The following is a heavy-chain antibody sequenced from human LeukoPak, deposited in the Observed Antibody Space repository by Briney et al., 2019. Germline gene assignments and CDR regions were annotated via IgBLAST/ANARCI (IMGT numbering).Heavy chain of an antibody. CDR1: GGSFSGYY. D-gene: IGHD3-9*01. J-gene: IGHJ6*02. V-gene: IGHV4-34*01. CDR2: INHSGST. CDR3: AREEDDILTGYYLPMDV. Sequence: SETLSLTCAVYGGSFSGYYWSWIRQPPGKGLEWIGEINHSGSTNYNPSLKSRVTISVDTSKNQFSLELSSVTAADTAVYYCAREEDDILTGYYLPMDVWGQGTTVTVSS.